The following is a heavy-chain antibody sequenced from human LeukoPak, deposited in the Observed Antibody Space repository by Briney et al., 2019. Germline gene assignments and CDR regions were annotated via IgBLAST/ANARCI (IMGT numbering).Heavy chain of an antibody. J-gene: IGHJ4*02. V-gene: IGHV4-4*07. CDR1: GGSISSYY. CDR3: ARSPYCSSTSCYGENDY. D-gene: IGHD2-2*01. Sequence: PSETLSLTCTVSGGSISSYYWSWIRQPAGKGLDWIGRIYTSGSTNYNPSLKSRVTMSVDTSKNQFSLKLSSVTAADTAVYYCARSPYCSSTSCYGENDYWGQGTLVTVSS. CDR2: IYTSGST.